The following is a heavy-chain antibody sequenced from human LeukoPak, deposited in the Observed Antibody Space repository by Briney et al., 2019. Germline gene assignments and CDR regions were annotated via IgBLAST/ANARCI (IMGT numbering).Heavy chain of an antibody. J-gene: IGHJ4*02. D-gene: IGHD6-13*01. Sequence: PRASVKVSCKASGYTFTGYYMHWVRQAPGQGLEWMGWINPNSGGTNYAQKFQGRVTMTRDTSTSTAYMELSRLRSDDTAVYYCARVRPPREAAAGIGYWGQGTLVTVSS. CDR1: GYTFTGYY. CDR3: ARVRPPREAAAGIGY. V-gene: IGHV1-2*02. CDR2: INPNSGGT.